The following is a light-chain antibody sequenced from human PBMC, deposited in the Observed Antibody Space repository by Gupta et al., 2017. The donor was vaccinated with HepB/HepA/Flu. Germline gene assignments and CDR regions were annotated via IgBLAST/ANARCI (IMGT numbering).Light chain of an antibody. CDR1: SSKVGSDT. CDR3: AAWDDSLNGLV. Sequence: QSVLTQPPSASWTPGQRVTISCSGSSSKVGSDTVNWYQRPPGTAPKLLIYSNSQRPSGVPDRVSGSKSGTSASLAISGLQSEDEADYYCAAWDDSLNGLVFGGGTKLTVL. J-gene: IGLJ2*01. V-gene: IGLV1-44*01. CDR2: SNS.